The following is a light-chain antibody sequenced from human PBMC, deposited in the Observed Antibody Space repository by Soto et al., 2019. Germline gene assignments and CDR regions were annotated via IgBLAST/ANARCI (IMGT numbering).Light chain of an antibody. CDR3: QQTSSFPLT. Sequence: DIQMTPSPSSVSASVGDRVTITCRASQGITSWLAWYQQNPGRAPKLLLYAASSLQSGVPSMFSGSGSGRDFTLTISSLQPEEFATYFCQQTSSFPLTFGGGTKVEIQ. V-gene: IGKV1-12*01. J-gene: IGKJ4*01. CDR2: AAS. CDR1: QGITSW.